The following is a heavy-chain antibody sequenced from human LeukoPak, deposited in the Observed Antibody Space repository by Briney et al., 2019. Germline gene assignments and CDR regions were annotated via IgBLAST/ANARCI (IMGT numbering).Heavy chain of an antibody. V-gene: IGHV4-59*08. CDR3: ASLGPDCSGGSCTDY. D-gene: IGHD2-15*01. J-gene: IGHJ4*02. CDR1: GGSISSYY. Sequence: PSETLSLTCTVSGGSISSYYWSWIRQPPGKGLEWIGYIYYSGSTNYNPSLKSRVTISVDTSKNQFSLKLSSVTAADTAVYYCASLGPDCSGGSCTDYWGQGTLVTVSS. CDR2: IYYSGST.